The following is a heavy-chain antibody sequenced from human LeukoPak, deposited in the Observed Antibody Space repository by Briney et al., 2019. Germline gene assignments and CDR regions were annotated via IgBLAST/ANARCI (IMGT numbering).Heavy chain of an antibody. J-gene: IGHJ6*02. Sequence: PGASLRLSYAASGFTFSGYAMSWVRQSPGKGLEWVSTISGSGGSTYYADSVKGRFTISRDNSKNTLFLQMNSLRAEDTAVYYCAKNVEVAGTWYYYDGMDVWGQGTTVTVSS. CDR3: AKNVEVAGTWYYYDGMDV. D-gene: IGHD6-19*01. CDR1: GFTFSGYA. CDR2: ISGSGGST. V-gene: IGHV3-23*01.